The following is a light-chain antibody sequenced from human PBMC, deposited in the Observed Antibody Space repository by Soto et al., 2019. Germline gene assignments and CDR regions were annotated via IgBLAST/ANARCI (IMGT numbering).Light chain of an antibody. Sequence: QSVLTQPASVSGSPGQSITISCTGTSSDVGRYNYVSWYQHHPGKAPRLMIYDVSNRPSGVSNRFSGSKSGNTASLTISGLQAEDEADYYCSSYTTITTYVFGTGTKLTVL. CDR2: DVS. CDR1: SSDVGRYNY. V-gene: IGLV2-14*01. J-gene: IGLJ1*01. CDR3: SSYTTITTYV.